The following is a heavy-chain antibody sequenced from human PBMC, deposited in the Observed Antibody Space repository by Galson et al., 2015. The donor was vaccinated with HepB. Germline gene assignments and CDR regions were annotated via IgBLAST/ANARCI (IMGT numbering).Heavy chain of an antibody. J-gene: IGHJ4*02. V-gene: IGHV1-2*02. CDR1: GYIFSGYY. CDR3: VRGYSGYDRSYFDY. D-gene: IGHD5-12*01. CDR2: INPNGDDT. Sequence: SVKVSCKASGYIFSGYYMHWVRQAPGQGLEWMGWINPNGDDTNYAQRFQGRVTMTRETSTSTAYMELSRLTYDDTAVYYCVRGYSGYDRSYFDYWGQGTLVTVSS.